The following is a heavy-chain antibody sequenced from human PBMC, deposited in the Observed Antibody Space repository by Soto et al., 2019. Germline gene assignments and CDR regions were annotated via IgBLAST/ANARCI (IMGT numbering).Heavy chain of an antibody. V-gene: IGHV4-61*01. CDR1: GGSISSSSYY. CDR3: ARDRGVRGVNPNWFDP. J-gene: IGHJ5*02. Sequence: SETLSLTCTVSGGSISSSSYYWSWIRQPPGKGLEWIGYIYYSGSTNYNPSLKSRVTISVDTSKNQFSLKLSSVTAADTAVYYCARDRGVRGVNPNWFDPWGQGTLVTVSS. D-gene: IGHD3-10*01. CDR2: IYYSGST.